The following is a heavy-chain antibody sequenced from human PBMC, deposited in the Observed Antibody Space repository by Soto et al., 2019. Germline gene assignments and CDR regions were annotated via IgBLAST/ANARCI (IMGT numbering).Heavy chain of an antibody. CDR1: GFTFSSYA. V-gene: IGHV3-30-3*01. D-gene: IGHD2-2*02. Sequence: QVQLVESGGGVVQPGRSLRLSCAASGFTFSSYAMHWVRQAPGKGLEWVAVISYDGSNKYYADSVKGRFTISRDNSKNTLDLQMNSVRAEDTAVYYCARGGDIVVVPAAIGAGAYYYGMDVWGQGTTVTVSS. CDR2: ISYDGSNK. J-gene: IGHJ6*02. CDR3: ARGGDIVVVPAAIGAGAYYYGMDV.